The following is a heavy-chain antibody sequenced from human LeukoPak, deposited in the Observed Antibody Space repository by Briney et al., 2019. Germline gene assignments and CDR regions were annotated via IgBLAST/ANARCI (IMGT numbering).Heavy chain of an antibody. D-gene: IGHD5-12*01. V-gene: IGHV4-4*07. J-gene: IGHJ3*02. CDR2: IYTSGST. CDR3: ARDRVPFIILQKVRDGYNYDAFDI. CDR1: GFTFSSYA. Sequence: PGGSLRLSCAASGFTFSSYAMSWIRQPAGKGLEWIGRIYTSGSTNYNPSLKSRVTMSVDTSKNQFSLKLSSVTAADTAVYYCARDRVPFIILQKVRDGYNYDAFDIWGQGTMVTVSS.